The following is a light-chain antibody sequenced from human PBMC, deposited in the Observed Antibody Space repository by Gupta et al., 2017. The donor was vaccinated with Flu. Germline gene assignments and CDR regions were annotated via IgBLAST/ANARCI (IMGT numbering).Light chain of an antibody. V-gene: IGLV2-14*03. Sequence: QSALTQPASVSGSPGQSITISCTGTSSDVGRSDYVSWYQQHPDKAPKLIIYDVTNRPSGVSSRFSGSKSGNTASLTIAGLQAEDETDYYCSSYTSTSTFSVFGTWTKVTVL. CDR3: SSYTSTSTFSV. CDR1: SSDVGRSDY. J-gene: IGLJ1*01. CDR2: DVT.